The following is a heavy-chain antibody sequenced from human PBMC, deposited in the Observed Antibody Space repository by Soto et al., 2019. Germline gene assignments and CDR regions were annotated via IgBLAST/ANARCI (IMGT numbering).Heavy chain of an antibody. V-gene: IGHV1-8*01. CDR3: ARGQFLEWRDYYYYYMDV. J-gene: IGHJ6*03. Sequence: GASVKVSCKASGYTFTSYDINCVRQATGQGLEWMGWMNPNSGNTGYAQKFQGRVTMTRNTSISTAYMELSSLRSEDTAVYYCARGQFLEWRDYYYYYMDVWGKGTTVTVSS. D-gene: IGHD3-3*01. CDR2: MNPNSGNT. CDR1: GYTFTSYD.